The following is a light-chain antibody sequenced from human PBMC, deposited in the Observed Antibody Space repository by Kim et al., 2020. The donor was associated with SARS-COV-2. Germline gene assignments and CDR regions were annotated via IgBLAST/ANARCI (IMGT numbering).Light chain of an antibody. CDR2: YDT. V-gene: IGLV3-21*04. J-gene: IGLJ2*01. CDR1: KIGSKS. CDR3: QVWDLYAMF. Sequence: SGAQGKTASITCGGNKIGSKSVHWYQQRSGQAPVLVMYYDTDRPSGIPERFSGSNSGDTATLTISRVEAEDEADYFCQVWDLYAMFFGGGTQLTVL.